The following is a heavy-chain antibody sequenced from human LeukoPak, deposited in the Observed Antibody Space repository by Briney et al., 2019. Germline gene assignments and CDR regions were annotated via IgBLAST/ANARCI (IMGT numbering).Heavy chain of an antibody. Sequence: SETLSLTCTVSGGSVSSSTYHWGWIRQPPGKGLEWIGTIYYSGMTYYNPSLKSRVTISVDTSKNQFSLRLNSVTAADTAVYYCARAAEYSSGWYLFDYWGQGILVTVSA. J-gene: IGHJ4*02. D-gene: IGHD6-19*01. CDR3: ARAAEYSSGWYLFDY. V-gene: IGHV4-39*01. CDR1: GGSVSSSTYH. CDR2: IYYSGMT.